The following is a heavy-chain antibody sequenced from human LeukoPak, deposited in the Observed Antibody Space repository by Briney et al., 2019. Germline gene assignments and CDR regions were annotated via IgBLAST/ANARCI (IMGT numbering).Heavy chain of an antibody. Sequence: LSGGSLRLSCVASGFTFSSYWMSWVRQAPGKGLEWVANIKQGGSEKNYVDSVKGRFTISRDNAKNSLYLQMNSLRAEDTAVYYCVRDHYSWRPNWYLDLWGRGTLVIVSS. V-gene: IGHV3-7*03. J-gene: IGHJ2*01. CDR3: VRDHYSWRPNWYLDL. CDR2: IKQGGSEK. CDR1: GFTFSSYW. D-gene: IGHD5-18*01.